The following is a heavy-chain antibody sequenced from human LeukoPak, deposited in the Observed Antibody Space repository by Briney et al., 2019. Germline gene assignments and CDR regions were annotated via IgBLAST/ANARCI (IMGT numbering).Heavy chain of an antibody. CDR3: ARDRVEMDSVWWYLAL. Sequence: VASVQVSCKASGYSFTAYPIHWVRQAPGQGLEWMGCMNPKGGTTNYAQNFQGEVTMTRDRSISTAYLELQSLRSDDTAISFWARDRVEMDSVWWYLALWGRGTLVTVSS. J-gene: IGHJ2*01. D-gene: IGHD5-24*01. CDR1: GYSFTAYP. CDR2: MNPKGGTT. V-gene: IGHV1-2*02.